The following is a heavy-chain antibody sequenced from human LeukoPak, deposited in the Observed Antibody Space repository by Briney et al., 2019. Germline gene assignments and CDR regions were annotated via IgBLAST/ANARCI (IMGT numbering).Heavy chain of an antibody. J-gene: IGHJ3*01. CDR1: GFTFSYYE. Sequence: GGSLRLSCAASGFTFSYYEMNWVRRAPGKGLEWVSYISSSGGTIYYADSVRGRFTISRDNAKNSLYLQVNSLRVEDTAVYYCARMWTTVTDAFDFWGQGTMVTVSS. CDR3: ARMWTTVTDAFDF. D-gene: IGHD4-17*01. V-gene: IGHV3-48*03. CDR2: ISSSGGTI.